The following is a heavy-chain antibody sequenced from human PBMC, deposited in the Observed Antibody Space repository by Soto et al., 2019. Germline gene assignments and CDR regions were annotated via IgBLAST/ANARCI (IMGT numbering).Heavy chain of an antibody. CDR2: IDPSGGST. J-gene: IGHJ6*02. V-gene: IGHV1-46*01. D-gene: IGHD2-2*01. CDR3: ARWYQQYQLPNYYYYYGMDV. Sequence: GASVKVSCKASGYTFTSYYMHWVRQAPGQGLEWMGIIDPSGGSTSYAQKFQGRVTMTRDTSTSTVYMELSSLRSEDTAVYYCARWYQQYQLPNYYYYYGMDVWGQGTTVTVSS. CDR1: GYTFTSYY.